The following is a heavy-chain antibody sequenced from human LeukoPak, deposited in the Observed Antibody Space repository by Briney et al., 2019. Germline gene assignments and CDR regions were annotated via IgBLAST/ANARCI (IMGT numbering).Heavy chain of an antibody. CDR1: GGTFSSYA. D-gene: IGHD3-3*01. J-gene: IGHJ5*02. Sequence: GASVKVSCKASGGTFSSYAISWVRQAPGQGLEWMGGIIPIFGTENYAQKFQGRVTITTDESTSTAYMELSSLRSEDTAVYYCARGDFWSGTYKARFDPWGQGTLVTVSS. CDR2: IIPIFGTE. CDR3: ARGDFWSGTYKARFDP. V-gene: IGHV1-69*05.